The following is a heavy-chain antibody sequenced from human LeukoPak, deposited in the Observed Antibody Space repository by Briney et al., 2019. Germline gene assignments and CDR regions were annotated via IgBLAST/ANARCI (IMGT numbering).Heavy chain of an antibody. J-gene: IGHJ4*02. D-gene: IGHD1-7*01. V-gene: IGHV3-23*01. CDR1: GFTFSSYA. Sequence: HPGGSLRLSCAASGFTFSSYAMSWVRQAPGKGLEWVSAISGSGGSTYYADSVKGRFTISRDNSKNTLYLQMNSLRTEDTAVYYCANALELQTLDYWGQGTLVTVSS. CDR3: ANALELQTLDY. CDR2: ISGSGGST.